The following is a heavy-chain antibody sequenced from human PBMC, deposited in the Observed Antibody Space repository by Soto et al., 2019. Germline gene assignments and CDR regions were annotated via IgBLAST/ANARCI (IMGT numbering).Heavy chain of an antibody. CDR2: ISSSSSYI. V-gene: IGHV3-21*01. CDR3: ASSYGGPNHEFDY. D-gene: IGHD4-17*01. CDR1: GFTFSSYS. J-gene: IGHJ4*02. Sequence: GGSLRLSCAASGFTFSSYSMNWVRQAPGKGLEWVSSISSSSSYIYYADSVKGRFTISRDNAKNSLYLQMNSLRAEDTAVYYCASSYGGPNHEFDYWGQGTLVTVSS.